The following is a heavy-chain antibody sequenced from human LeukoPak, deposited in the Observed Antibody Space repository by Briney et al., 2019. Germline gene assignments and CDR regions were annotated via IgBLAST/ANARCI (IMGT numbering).Heavy chain of an antibody. J-gene: IGHJ4*02. CDR3: ARGGSWYISYFDF. CDR1: GYTFTSYG. CDR2: ISAYNGNT. D-gene: IGHD6-13*01. Sequence: ASVKVSCKASGYTFTSYGISWVRQAPGQGLEWMGWISAYNGNTNYAQKLQGRVTMTRDTSTSTVYMELSSLRSEDTAVYYCARGGSWYISYFDFWGQGTLVTVSS. V-gene: IGHV1-18*01.